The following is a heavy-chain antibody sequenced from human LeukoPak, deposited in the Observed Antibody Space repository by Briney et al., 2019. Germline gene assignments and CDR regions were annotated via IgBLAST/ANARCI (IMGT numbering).Heavy chain of an antibody. Sequence: GGSLRLSCAASGFTFSSYSMNWVRQAPGKGLEWVSSISSSSSYIYYADSVKGRFTISRDNAETSLYLQMNSLRAEDTAVYYCARGRQNSGSYSDAFDIWGQGTMVTVSS. D-gene: IGHD1-26*01. J-gene: IGHJ3*02. CDR1: GFTFSSYS. V-gene: IGHV3-21*01. CDR2: ISSSSSYI. CDR3: ARGRQNSGSYSDAFDI.